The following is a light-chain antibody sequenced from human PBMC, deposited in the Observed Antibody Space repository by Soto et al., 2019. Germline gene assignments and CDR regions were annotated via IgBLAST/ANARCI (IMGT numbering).Light chain of an antibody. CDR3: HQRQSWPRT. CDR2: QTS. V-gene: IGKV3-11*01. CDR1: QYINTR. J-gene: IGKJ1*01. Sequence: EIVLTQSPATLSSFPGDRVTLSCRASQYINTRLAWYQHRPGQAPRLLIYQTSIRAAGIPARFSASGSGTDCTLTISDVQPEDFALYYCHQRQSWPRTFGQGTKVDIK.